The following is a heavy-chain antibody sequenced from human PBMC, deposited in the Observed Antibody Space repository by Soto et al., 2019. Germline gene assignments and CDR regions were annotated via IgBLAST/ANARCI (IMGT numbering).Heavy chain of an antibody. V-gene: IGHV3-66*01. Sequence: EVQLVESGGGLVQPGGSLRLSCAASGFTVSSNYMIWVRQAPGKGLEWVSVIYSGGSTYYADSVKGRFTISRDNSKNTLYLQMNSLRAEDTAVYYCATAHWFGEPTVGGQGTLVTVSS. CDR2: IYSGGST. D-gene: IGHD3-10*01. J-gene: IGHJ4*02. CDR1: GFTVSSNY. CDR3: ATAHWFGEPTV.